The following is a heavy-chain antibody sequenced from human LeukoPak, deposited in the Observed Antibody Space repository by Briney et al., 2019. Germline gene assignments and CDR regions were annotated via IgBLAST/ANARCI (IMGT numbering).Heavy chain of an antibody. V-gene: IGHV1-18*01. J-gene: IGHJ6*02. CDR3: ARGGRYNWIYYSGMDV. CDR1: GYTFTSYG. Sequence: ASVKVSCTASGYTFTSYGISWVRRAPGQGLEWMGWISAYNGNTNYAQKLQGRVTMTTDTSTSTAYMELRSLRSDDTAVYYCARGGRYNWIYYSGMDVWGQGTTVTASS. D-gene: IGHD1-20*01. CDR2: ISAYNGNT.